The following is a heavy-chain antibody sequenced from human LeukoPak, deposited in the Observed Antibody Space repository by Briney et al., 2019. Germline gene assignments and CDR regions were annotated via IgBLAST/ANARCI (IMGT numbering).Heavy chain of an antibody. V-gene: IGHV4-59*01. J-gene: IGHJ6*02. CDR2: IHYSGST. CDR3: ARVSGATITTYYGMDV. CDR1: GGSFSRYY. Sequence: SETLSLTCTVSGGSFSRYYWSWIRQPPGKGLEWIGNIHYSGSTDYNPSLKSRVTISIDTSKNQFSLRLSSVTAVDTAVYYCARVSGATITTYYGMDVWGQGTTVTVS. D-gene: IGHD5-12*01.